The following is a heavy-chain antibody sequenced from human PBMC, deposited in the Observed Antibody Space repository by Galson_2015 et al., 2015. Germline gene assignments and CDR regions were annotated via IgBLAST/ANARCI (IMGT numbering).Heavy chain of an antibody. CDR1: GFTFSSYE. V-gene: IGHV3-48*03. J-gene: IGHJ6*03. CDR3: ARYSAGNYYYYYYMDV. D-gene: IGHD1-1*01. Sequence: SLRLSCAASGFTFSSYEMNWVRQAPGKGLEWVSYISSSGSTIYYADSVKGRFTISRDNAKNSLYLQMNSLRAEDTAVYYCARYSAGNYYYYYYMDVWGKGTTVTVSS. CDR2: ISSSGSTI.